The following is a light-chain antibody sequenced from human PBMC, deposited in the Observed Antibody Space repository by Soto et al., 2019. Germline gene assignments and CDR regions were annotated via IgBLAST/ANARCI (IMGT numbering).Light chain of an antibody. Sequence: AIQLTQSPSSLSASVGDRVTITCRASQGISSALAWYQQKPGKAPKLLIYDASSLESGVPSRFSGSGSGTDFTLTISSLLPEDSATYYCQQFNSYPHTFGQGTTLEIK. V-gene: IGKV1-13*02. CDR2: DAS. J-gene: IGKJ2*01. CDR1: QGISSA. CDR3: QQFNSYPHT.